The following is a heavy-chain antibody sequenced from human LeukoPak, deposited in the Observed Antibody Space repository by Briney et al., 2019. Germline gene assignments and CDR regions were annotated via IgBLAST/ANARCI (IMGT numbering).Heavy chain of an antibody. V-gene: IGHV4-34*01. J-gene: IGHJ4*02. Sequence: SETLSLTCAVYGGSFSGYYWSRIRQPPGKGLEWIGEINHSGSTNYNPSLKSRVTISVDTSKNQFSLKLSSVTAADTAVYYCARRYGSGSYYHYPFDYWGRGTLVTVSS. D-gene: IGHD3-10*01. CDR3: ARRYGSGSYYHYPFDY. CDR2: INHSGST. CDR1: GGSFSGYY.